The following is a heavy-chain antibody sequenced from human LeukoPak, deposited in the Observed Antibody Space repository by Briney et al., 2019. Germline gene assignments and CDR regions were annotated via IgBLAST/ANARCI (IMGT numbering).Heavy chain of an antibody. V-gene: IGHV4-31*03. J-gene: IGHJ4*02. CDR3: ARGAVGVLWFGEYFDY. Sequence: SETLSLTCTVSGGSISSGGYYWSWIRQHPGKGLEWIGYIYYSGSTYYNPSLKSRVTIPVDTSKNQFSLKLSSVTAADTAVYYCARGAVGVLWFGEYFDYWGQGTLVTVSS. D-gene: IGHD3-10*01. CDR2: IYYSGST. CDR1: GGSISSGGYY.